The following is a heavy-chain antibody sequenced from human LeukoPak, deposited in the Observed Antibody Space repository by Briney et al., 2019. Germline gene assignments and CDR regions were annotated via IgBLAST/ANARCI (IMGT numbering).Heavy chain of an antibody. D-gene: IGHD1-14*01. CDR1: GGSISSYY. CDR3: ARGLTQPIYDALDI. Sequence: SETLSLTCTVSGGSISSYYWSWIRPPAGRGLEWSGRIYTSGSTNYNPSLKGRVTMSVDTSKNQFSLKLSSATAADTAVYYCARGLTQPIYDALDIWGQGTMVTVSS. CDR2: IYTSGST. J-gene: IGHJ3*02. V-gene: IGHV4-4*07.